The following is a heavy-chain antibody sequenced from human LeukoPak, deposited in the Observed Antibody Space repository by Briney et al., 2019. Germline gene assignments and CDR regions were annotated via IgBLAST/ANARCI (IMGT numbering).Heavy chain of an antibody. CDR2: ISYDGSDK. CDR1: GFTFSSYG. V-gene: IGHV3-30*18. Sequence: PGRSLRLSCAASGFTFSSYGMHWVRHAPGKGLEWVAVISYDGSDKYYADSVKGRFTISRDNSKNTLYLQMNSLRAEDTAVYSCAKDAAGPEYWGQGTLVTVSS. D-gene: IGHD6-13*01. CDR3: AKDAAGPEY. J-gene: IGHJ4*02.